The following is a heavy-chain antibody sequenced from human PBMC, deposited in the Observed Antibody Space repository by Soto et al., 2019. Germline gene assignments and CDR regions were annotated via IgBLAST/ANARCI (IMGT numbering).Heavy chain of an antibody. J-gene: IGHJ6*02. V-gene: IGHV3-30*18. D-gene: IGHD5-18*01. Sequence: GSLRLSCAASGFTFSSYGMHWVRQAPGKGLEWVAVISYDGSNKYYADSVKGRFTISRDNSKNTLYLQMNSLRAEDTAVYYCAKDLLSGYSYGYPYGMDVWGQGTTVTVSS. CDR3: AKDLLSGYSYGYPYGMDV. CDR2: ISYDGSNK. CDR1: GFTFSSYG.